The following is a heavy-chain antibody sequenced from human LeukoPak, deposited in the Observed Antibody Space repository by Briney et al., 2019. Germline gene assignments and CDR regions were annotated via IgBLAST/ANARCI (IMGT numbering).Heavy chain of an antibody. CDR3: AKDLGSSGFKSFFDY. D-gene: IGHD6-19*01. CDR1: GFTFSSYG. CDR2: ISYDGSNK. V-gene: IGHV3-30*18. Sequence: GGSLRLSCAASGFTFSSYGMHWVRQAPGKGLEWVAVISYDGSNKYYAESVKGRFTISRDNSKNTLYLQMNSLRPEDTAVYYCAKDLGSSGFKSFFDYWGQGTLVTVSS. J-gene: IGHJ4*02.